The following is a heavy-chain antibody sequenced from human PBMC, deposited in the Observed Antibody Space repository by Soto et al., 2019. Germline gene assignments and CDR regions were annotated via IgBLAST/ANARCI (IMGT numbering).Heavy chain of an antibody. CDR2: INSDGRST. J-gene: IGHJ4*02. D-gene: IGHD6-19*01. Sequence: EVQLVESGGDLVQTGGSLRLSCAASGFTFSSYWMHWVRQAPGKGLVWVSRINSDGRSTDYADSVKGRFTISRDNAKNTLYLQMNSLRAEDTAVYYCTRWSGWSAADYWGQGTLVTVSS. CDR1: GFTFSSYW. CDR3: TRWSGWSAADY. V-gene: IGHV3-74*01.